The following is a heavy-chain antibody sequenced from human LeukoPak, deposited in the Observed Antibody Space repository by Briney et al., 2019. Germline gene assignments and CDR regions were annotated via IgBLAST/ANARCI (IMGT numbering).Heavy chain of an antibody. Sequence: SETLSLTCTVSGGPISRRGHYWGCIRQPPGKELDWIGSIYYSGSTYYSPSLNSPVTLPVDTSKNQFSLTLNTVTAADTAVYYCARRPGGAHVPFDYWGQGVLVTVSS. D-gene: IGHD1-26*01. CDR3: ARRPGGAHVPFDY. J-gene: IGHJ4*02. CDR2: IYYSGST. CDR1: GGPISRRGHY. V-gene: IGHV4-39*01.